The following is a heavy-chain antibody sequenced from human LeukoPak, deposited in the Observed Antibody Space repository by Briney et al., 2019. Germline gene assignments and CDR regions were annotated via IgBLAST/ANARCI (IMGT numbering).Heavy chain of an antibody. CDR2: ISAYNGNT. J-gene: IGHJ6*03. V-gene: IGHV1-18*01. Sequence: ASVKVSCKASGYTFTSYGISWVRQAPGQGLEWMGWISAYNGNTNYAQKLQGRVTMTTDTSTSTAYMELRSLRSDDTAVYYCARVRPAAILSTYYYYMDVWAKGPRSLSP. D-gene: IGHD2-2*02. CDR3: ARVRPAAILSTYYYYMDV. CDR1: GYTFTSYG.